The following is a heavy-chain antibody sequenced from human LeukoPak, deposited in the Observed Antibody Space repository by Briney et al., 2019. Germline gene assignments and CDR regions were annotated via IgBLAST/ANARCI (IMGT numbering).Heavy chain of an antibody. CDR2: INHSGST. CDR1: GGSFSGYY. Sequence: SETLSLTCAVYGGSFSGYYWSWLRQPPGKGLEWIGEINHSGSTYYNPSLKSRVTISVDTSKNQFSLKLSSVTAAGTAVYYCARGSYDSLDYWGQGTLVTVSS. V-gene: IGHV4-34*01. J-gene: IGHJ4*02. CDR3: ARGSYDSLDY. D-gene: IGHD3-10*01.